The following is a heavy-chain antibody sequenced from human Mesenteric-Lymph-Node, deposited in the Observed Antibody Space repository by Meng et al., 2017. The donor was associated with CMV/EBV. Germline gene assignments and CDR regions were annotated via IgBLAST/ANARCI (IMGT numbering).Heavy chain of an antibody. J-gene: IGHJ6*02. CDR2: ISGSGGST. Sequence: GESLKISCAASGFTFSSYAMSWVRQAPGKGLEWVSAISGSGGSTYYADSVKGRFTISRDNSKNTLYLQMNSLRAEDTAVYYCGRDEREDSSWYPYWYYYGMDVWGQGTTVTVSS. D-gene: IGHD6-13*01. V-gene: IGHV3-23*01. CDR3: GRDEREDSSWYPYWYYYGMDV. CDR1: GFTFSSYA.